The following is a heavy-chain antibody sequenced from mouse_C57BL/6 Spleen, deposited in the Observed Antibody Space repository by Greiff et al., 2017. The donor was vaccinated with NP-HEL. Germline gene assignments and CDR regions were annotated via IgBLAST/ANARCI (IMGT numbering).Heavy chain of an antibody. CDR1: GFNIKNTY. CDR2: IDPANGNT. J-gene: IGHJ1*03. V-gene: IGHV14-3*01. D-gene: IGHD1-1*01. CDR3: AASYYGSSYVYFDV. Sequence: VQLKESVAELVRPGASVKLSCTASGFNIKNTYMHWVKQRPEQGLEWIGRIDPANGNTKYAPKFQGKATITADTSSNTAYLQLSSLTSEDTAIYYCAASYYGSSYVYFDVWGTGTTVTVSS.